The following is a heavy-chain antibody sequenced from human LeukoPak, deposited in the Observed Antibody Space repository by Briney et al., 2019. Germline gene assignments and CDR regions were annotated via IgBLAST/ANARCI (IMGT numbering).Heavy chain of an antibody. D-gene: IGHD1-26*01. V-gene: IGHV4-30-2*01. CDR2: IYHSGST. Sequence: SETLSLTCTVSGGSISSGGYYWSWIRQPPGKGLEWIGYIYHSGSTYYNPSLKSRVTISVDRSKNQFSLKLSSVTAADTAVYYCARGGGSRPKSLDCWGQGTLVTVSS. CDR1: GGSISSGGYY. J-gene: IGHJ4*02. CDR3: ARGGGSRPKSLDC.